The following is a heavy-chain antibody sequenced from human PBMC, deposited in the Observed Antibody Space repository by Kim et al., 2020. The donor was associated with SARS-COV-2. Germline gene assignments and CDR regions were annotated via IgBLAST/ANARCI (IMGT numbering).Heavy chain of an antibody. D-gene: IGHD4-17*01. CDR1: GGTFSSYT. J-gene: IGHJ6*02. CDR3: ARPTVTTGGTYYYYGMDV. Sequence: SVKVSCKASGGTFSSYTIILVRQAPGQGLEWMGRIIPILGIANYAQKFQGRVTITADKSTSTAYMELSSLRSEDTAVYYCARPTVTTGGTYYYYGMDVWGQGTTVTVSS. CDR2: IIPILGIA. V-gene: IGHV1-69*02.